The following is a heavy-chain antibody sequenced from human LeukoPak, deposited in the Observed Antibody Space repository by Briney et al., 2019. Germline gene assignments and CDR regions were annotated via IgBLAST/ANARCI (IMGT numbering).Heavy chain of an antibody. CDR1: GGSISSSNW. CDR3: ARSIPPGYFDWFDAFDI. CDR2: IYHSGST. Sequence: SGTLSLTCAVSGGSISSSNWWSWVRRPPGKGLEWIGEIYHSGSTNYNPSLKSRVTISVDKSKNQFSLKLSSVTAADTAVYYCARSIPPGYFDWFDAFDIWGQGTMVTVSS. V-gene: IGHV4-4*02. D-gene: IGHD3-9*01. J-gene: IGHJ3*02.